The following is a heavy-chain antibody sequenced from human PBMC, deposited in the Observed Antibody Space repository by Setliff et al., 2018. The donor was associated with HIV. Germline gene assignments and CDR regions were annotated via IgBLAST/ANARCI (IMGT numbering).Heavy chain of an antibody. CDR3: AKDIRSVAGTKSSYYYYYYGMDV. CDR1: GGSFSTYY. V-gene: IGHV4-34*01. D-gene: IGHD6-19*01. J-gene: IGHJ6*02. Sequence: SETLSLTCAVYGGSFSTYYWTWIRQPPGKGLEWIGEINHSGNTNYNPSLKSRVTISVDTSKNQFSLKLSSVTAADTAVYYCAKDIRSVAGTKSSYYYYYYGMDVWGQGTTVTVS. CDR2: INHSGNT.